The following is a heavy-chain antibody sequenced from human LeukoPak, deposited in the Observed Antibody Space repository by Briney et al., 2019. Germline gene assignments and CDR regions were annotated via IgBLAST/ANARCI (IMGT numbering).Heavy chain of an antibody. CDR1: GFTFSSYA. J-gene: IGHJ4*02. CDR3: AKGDYYDSSGYSITFDY. Sequence: GGSLRLSCAASGFTFSSYAMNWVRQAPGKGLEWVSAISGSGGDTYYADFVNGRFTISRDNSKNTLYLQMSSLRAEDTAVYYCAKGDYYDSSGYSITFDYWGQGTLVTVSS. V-gene: IGHV3-23*01. CDR2: ISGSGGDT. D-gene: IGHD3-22*01.